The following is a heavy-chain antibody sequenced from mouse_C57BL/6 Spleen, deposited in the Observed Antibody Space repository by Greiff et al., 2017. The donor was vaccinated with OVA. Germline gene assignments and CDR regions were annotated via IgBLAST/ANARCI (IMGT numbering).Heavy chain of an antibody. D-gene: IGHD4-1*01. V-gene: IGHV6-3*01. CDR1: GFTFSNYW. Sequence: EVKVEESGGGLVQPGGSMKLSCVASGFTFSNYWMNWVRQSPEKGLEWVSQIRLKSDNYATHYAESVKGRFTISRDDSKSSVYLQMNNLRAEDTGIYYCTGSNWGDFDYWGQGTTLTVSS. CDR3: TGSNWGDFDY. CDR2: IRLKSDNYAT. J-gene: IGHJ2*01.